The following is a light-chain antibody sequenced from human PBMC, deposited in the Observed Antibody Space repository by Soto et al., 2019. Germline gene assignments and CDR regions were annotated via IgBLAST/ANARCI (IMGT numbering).Light chain of an antibody. CDR2: DDS. CDR3: QVWDSSGDLVV. CDR1: NIGTKS. V-gene: IGLV3-21*02. J-gene: IGLJ2*01. Sequence: SYELTQPPSVSVAPGQTARIACGGNNIGTKSVHWYQQRPGQAPVLVVNDDSDRPSGIPERFSGSNSRNTATLTISRVEAGDEADYYCQVWDSSGDLVVFGGGTKVTVL.